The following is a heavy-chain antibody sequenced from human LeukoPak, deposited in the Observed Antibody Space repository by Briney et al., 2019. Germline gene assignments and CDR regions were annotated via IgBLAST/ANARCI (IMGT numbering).Heavy chain of an antibody. CDR3: ARDGGFGEVCDY. Sequence: GGSLRLSCAASGFTFSSYAMSWVRQAPGKGLEWVSAISGSGGSTYYADSVKGRFTISRDNAKNSLYLQMNSLRAEDTAVYYCARDGGFGEVCDYWGQGTLVTVSS. D-gene: IGHD3-10*01. J-gene: IGHJ4*02. CDR2: ISGSGGST. CDR1: GFTFSSYA. V-gene: IGHV3-23*01.